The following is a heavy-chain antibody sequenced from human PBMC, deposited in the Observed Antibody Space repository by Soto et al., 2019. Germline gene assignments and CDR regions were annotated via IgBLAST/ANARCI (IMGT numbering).Heavy chain of an antibody. D-gene: IGHD3-10*01. CDR3: AKKVNSGPGSQYFDY. J-gene: IGHJ4*02. CDR2: FRTSGDGGTT. Sequence: PXGSLRLSCAASGFTFSSYSMSGVRQAPGKGLEWVSGFRTSGDGGTTYYADSVKGRFTISRDNSKNMLLLQMNSLRAEDTAIYYCAKKVNSGPGSQYFDYWGQGTLVTVSS. CDR1: GFTFSSYS. V-gene: IGHV3-23*01.